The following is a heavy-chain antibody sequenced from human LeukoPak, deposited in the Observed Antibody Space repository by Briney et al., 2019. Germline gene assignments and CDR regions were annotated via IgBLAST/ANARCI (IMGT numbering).Heavy chain of an antibody. CDR1: GGSISSGNYY. D-gene: IGHD2-2*02. J-gene: IGHJ6*03. V-gene: IGHV4-61*02. CDR3: ARAKEVRYCSSTSCYTGYYYYMDV. CDR2: IWTDGGP. Sequence: SETLSLTCTVSGGSISSGNYYWSWIRQPAGKGLEWIGRIWTDGGPSYKPSLKSRLTMSVDTSKNQFSLKLSSVTAADTAVYYCARAKEVRYCSSTSCYTGYYYYMDVWGKGTTVTVSS.